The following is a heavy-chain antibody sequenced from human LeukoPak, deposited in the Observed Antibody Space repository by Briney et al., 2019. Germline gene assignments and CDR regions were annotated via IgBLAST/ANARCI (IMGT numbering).Heavy chain of an antibody. CDR3: ARSLGGIAVAGTLAFDI. CDR1: GFTVSSNY. Sequence: GGSLRLSCAASGFTVSSNYMSWVRQAPGKGLEWVSVIYSGGSTYYADSVKGRFTISRHNSKNTLYLQMNSLRAEDTAGYYRARSLGGIAVAGTLAFDIWGQGTMVTVSS. J-gene: IGHJ3*02. V-gene: IGHV3-53*04. CDR2: IYSGGST. D-gene: IGHD6-19*01.